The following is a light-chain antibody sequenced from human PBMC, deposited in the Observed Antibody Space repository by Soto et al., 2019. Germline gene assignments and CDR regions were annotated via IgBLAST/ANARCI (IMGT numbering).Light chain of an antibody. V-gene: IGKV1D-13*01. CDR3: QQFKNYPQRVT. Sequence: AIQLTQSPSSLSASVGDRVTITCRASQGISSALAWYQQKPGKAPKLLIYDASSLESGVPSRFSGSGSGTDFALTISSLQPEDFATYYCQQFKNYPQRVTFGGGTKVEIK. CDR1: QGISSA. CDR2: DAS. J-gene: IGKJ4*01.